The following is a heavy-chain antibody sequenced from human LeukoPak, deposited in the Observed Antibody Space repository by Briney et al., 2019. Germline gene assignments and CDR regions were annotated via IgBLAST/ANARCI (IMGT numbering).Heavy chain of an antibody. J-gene: IGHJ1*01. D-gene: IGHD3-10*01. CDR1: GGSISSGGYS. Sequence: SETLSLTCAVSGGSISSGGYSWSWIRQPPGKGLEWIGYIYHSGSTYYNPSLKSRVTISVDRSKNQFSLKLSSVTAADTAVYYCATQQVLWFGERRAEYFQHWGQGTLVTVSS. V-gene: IGHV4-30-2*01. CDR2: IYHSGST. CDR3: ATQQVLWFGERRAEYFQH.